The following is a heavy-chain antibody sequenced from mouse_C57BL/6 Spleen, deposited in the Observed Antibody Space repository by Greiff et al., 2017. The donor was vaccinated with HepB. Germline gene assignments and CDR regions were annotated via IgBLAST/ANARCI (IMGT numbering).Heavy chain of an antibody. Sequence: QVHVKQSGAELARPGASVKLSCKASGYTFTSYGISWVKQRTGQGLEWIGEIYPRSGNTYYNEKFKGKATLTADKSSSTAYMELRSLTSEDSAVYFCARKEAQATFAMDYWGQGTSVTVSS. CDR1: GYTFTSYG. CDR3: ARKEAQATFAMDY. D-gene: IGHD3-2*02. J-gene: IGHJ4*01. CDR2: IYPRSGNT. V-gene: IGHV1-81*01.